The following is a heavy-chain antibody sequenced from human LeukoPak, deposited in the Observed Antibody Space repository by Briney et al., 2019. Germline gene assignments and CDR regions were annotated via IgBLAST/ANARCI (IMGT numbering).Heavy chain of an antibody. Sequence: GGSLRLSCAASGFTFSSYWMNWARQAPGKGLEWVASINHNGNVNYYVDSVKGRFTISRDIAKNTLYLQMNSLRAEDTAVYYCAREGDGSSWSYSDYWGQGTLVTVSS. CDR3: AREGDGSSWSYSDY. J-gene: IGHJ4*02. V-gene: IGHV3-7*01. D-gene: IGHD6-13*01. CDR1: GFTFSSYW. CDR2: INHNGNVN.